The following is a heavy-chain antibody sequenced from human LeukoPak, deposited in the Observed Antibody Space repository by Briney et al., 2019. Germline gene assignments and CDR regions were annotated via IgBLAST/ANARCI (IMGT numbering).Heavy chain of an antibody. CDR1: GFTFDDYA. V-gene: IGHV4-30-2*01. CDR2: IYHSGST. J-gene: IGHJ4*02. Sequence: LRLSCAASGFTFDDYAMHWIRQPPGKGLEWIGYIYHSGSTYYNPSLKSRVTISVDRSKNQFSLKLSSVTAADTAVYYCARAVGTYDYVWGSYRGVEGYYFDYWGQGTLVTVSS. CDR3: ARAVGTYDYVWGSYRGVEGYYFDY. D-gene: IGHD3-16*02.